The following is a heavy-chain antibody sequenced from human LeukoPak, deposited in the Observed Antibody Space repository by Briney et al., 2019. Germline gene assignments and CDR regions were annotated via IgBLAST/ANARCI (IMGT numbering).Heavy chain of an antibody. J-gene: IGHJ4*02. CDR1: GGSLRSGGYH. V-gene: IGHV4-31*03. D-gene: IGHD5-18*01. CDR2: IYYSGST. Sequence: SQTLPLTCPVSGGSLRSGGYHWRWTRQPPGKGLVWLEYIYYSGSTYYNPSLKSRVTMSVDTSKNQFSLKLSSVTAADTAVYYCARALEYSYGNYYFDYWGQGTLVTVSS. CDR3: ARALEYSYGNYYFDY.